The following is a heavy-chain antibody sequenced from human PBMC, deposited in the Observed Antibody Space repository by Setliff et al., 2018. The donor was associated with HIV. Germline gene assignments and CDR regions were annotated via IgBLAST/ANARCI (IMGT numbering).Heavy chain of an antibody. CDR2: MNPNSGNT. V-gene: IGHV1-8*01. CDR1: GYTFTSYD. J-gene: IGHJ4*02. D-gene: IGHD3-9*01. Sequence: GASVKVSCKASGYTFTSYDINWVRQATGQGLEWMGWMNPNSGNTGYAQKFQGRVTMTRNTAISTAYMELSSLRSEDTAVYYCAGAPFRIMSAHYRTLDYWGQGTLVTVAS. CDR3: AGAPFRIMSAHYRTLDY.